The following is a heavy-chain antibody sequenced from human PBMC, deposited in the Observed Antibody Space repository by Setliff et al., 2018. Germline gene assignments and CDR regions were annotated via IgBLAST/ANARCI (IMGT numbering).Heavy chain of an antibody. D-gene: IGHD4-17*01. V-gene: IGHV1-69*10. CDR1: GGTFSSYA. CDR3: ARHDYGEVH. CDR2: IIPTLGIA. J-gene: IGHJ4*02. Sequence: GASVKVSCKASGGTFSSYAISWVRQAPGQGLEWMGGIIPTLGIANYAQKFQGRVTITADESTSTAYMELSSLRSEDTAVYYCARHDYGEVHWGQGTLVTVSS.